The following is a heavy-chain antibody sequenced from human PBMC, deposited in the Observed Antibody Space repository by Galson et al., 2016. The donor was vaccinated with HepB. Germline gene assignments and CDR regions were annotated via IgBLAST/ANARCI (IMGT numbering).Heavy chain of an antibody. J-gene: IGHJ4*02. CDR3: ARDAKPYIHRSAWDYFFDC. Sequence: SLRLSCAGSGFTFGDYVMSWFRQPPGKGLQWLGFIRSKAFGGTAEYAASVKGRVSFFRDDSKSIAYLQVDGLETDDTAVYFCARDAKPYIHRSAWDYFFDCWGQGTLVTVAS. D-gene: IGHD6-19*01. CDR1: GFTFGDYV. CDR2: IRSKAFGGTA. V-gene: IGHV3-49*03.